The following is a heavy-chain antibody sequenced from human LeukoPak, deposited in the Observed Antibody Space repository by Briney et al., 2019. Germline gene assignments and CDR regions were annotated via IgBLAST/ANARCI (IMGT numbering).Heavy chain of an antibody. CDR1: RFTFSNYW. Sequence: GGSLRLSCVASRFTFSNYWMSWFRQAPGKGLEWVANINQDGSKKRYADSMKGRFTISRDNAKESLYLQLNSLRAEDTAVYYCAKWGPYCVGDYCPALDSWGPGTLVTVSS. CDR2: INQDGSKK. CDR3: AKWGPYCVGDYCPALDS. V-gene: IGHV3-7*01. J-gene: IGHJ4*02. D-gene: IGHD2-21*02.